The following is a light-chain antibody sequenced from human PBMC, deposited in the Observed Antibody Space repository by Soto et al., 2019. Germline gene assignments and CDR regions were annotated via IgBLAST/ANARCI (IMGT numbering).Light chain of an antibody. CDR1: RSDVGSYNL. CDR3: CSYAGSSTFVV. Sequence: QSALTQPASVSGSPGQSITISCTGTRSDVGSYNLVSWYQQHPGKAPKLMIYEGSKRPSGVSNRFSGSKSGNTASLTISGLQAEDEADYHCCSYAGSSTFVVFGGGTKVTVL. CDR2: EGS. V-gene: IGLV2-23*03. J-gene: IGLJ2*01.